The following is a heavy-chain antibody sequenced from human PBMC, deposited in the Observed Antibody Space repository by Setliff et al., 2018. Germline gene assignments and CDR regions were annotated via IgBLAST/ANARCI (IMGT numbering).Heavy chain of an antibody. V-gene: IGHV3-30*07. CDR2: ISYDGINK. CDR1: GFSFSNYA. D-gene: IGHD3-22*01. CDR3: AKDTYYYDSSGYYVFDY. J-gene: IGHJ4*02. Sequence: PGGSLRLSCAASGFSFSNYAMHWVRQAPGKGLEWVAVISYDGINKYYADFVKGRFTISRDNSKNTLYLQMNSLRVEDTAVYYCAKDTYYYDSSGYYVFDYWGQGTLVTVSS.